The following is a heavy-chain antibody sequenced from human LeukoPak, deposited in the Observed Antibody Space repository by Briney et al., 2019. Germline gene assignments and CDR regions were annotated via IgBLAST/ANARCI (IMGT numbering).Heavy chain of an antibody. J-gene: IGHJ3*02. Sequence: GGSLRLSCAASGFTFSSFSMNWVRQAPGKGLEWVSYIRSGGTNTDYTGSVKGRFTISRDDAKNSLYLQMNSLRAEDTAVYYCAKAGESYVFDIRGQGTMVTVSS. CDR1: GFTFSSFS. D-gene: IGHD3-10*01. V-gene: IGHV3-48*04. CDR3: AKAGESYVFDI. CDR2: IRSGGTNT.